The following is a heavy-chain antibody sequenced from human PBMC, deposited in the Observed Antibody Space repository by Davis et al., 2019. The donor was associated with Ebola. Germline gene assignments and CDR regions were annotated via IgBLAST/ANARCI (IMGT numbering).Heavy chain of an antibody. CDR1: GFTFSDHS. D-gene: IGHD6-19*01. J-gene: IGHJ4*02. V-gene: IGHV3-23*01. CDR2: ISGAGYNT. CDR3: ATCGFCVSSSGIDY. Sequence: PGGSLRLSCAASGFTFSDHSMSWVRQGPGQGLEWVAGISGAGYNTYHADSVKGRFTISRDNSKNTLYLQMHSLSADDTAVYYCATCGFCVSSSGIDYRGQGTLVTVSS.